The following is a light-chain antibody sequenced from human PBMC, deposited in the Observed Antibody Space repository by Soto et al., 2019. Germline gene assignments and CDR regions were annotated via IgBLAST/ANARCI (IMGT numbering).Light chain of an antibody. CDR2: DAS. CDR1: QSVSSY. Sequence: EIVMTQSPDPLSVSPGETASLSCRASQSVSSYLAWYQQKPGQAPRLLIYDASSRATGIPDRFSGSGSGTDFTLTISRLEPEDFAVYYCQQYGSSPITFVQGTR. CDR3: QQYGSSPIT. J-gene: IGKJ5*01. V-gene: IGKV3-20*01.